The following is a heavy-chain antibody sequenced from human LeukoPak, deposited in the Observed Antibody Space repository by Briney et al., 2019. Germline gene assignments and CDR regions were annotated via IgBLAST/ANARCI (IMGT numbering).Heavy chain of an antibody. CDR1: GGSFSGYY. J-gene: IGHJ4*02. V-gene: IGHV4-34*01. Sequence: SETLSLTCAVYGGSFSGYYWSWIRQPPGKGLEWIGEINHSGSTNYNPSLKSRVTISVDTSKNQFSLKPSSVTAADTAVYYCARVSRGAFGYWGQGTLVTVSS. CDR2: INHSGST. CDR3: ARVSRGAFGY. D-gene: IGHD1-26*01.